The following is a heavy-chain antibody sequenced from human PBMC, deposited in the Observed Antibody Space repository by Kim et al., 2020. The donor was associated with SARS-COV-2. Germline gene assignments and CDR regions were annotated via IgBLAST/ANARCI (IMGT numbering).Heavy chain of an antibody. CDR3: VRVAGSVWFDT. D-gene: IGHD6-19*01. J-gene: IGHJ5*02. Sequence: YNPALKSRVTISVDTSKNQFTLTLSSVSAADTAVYYCVRVAGSVWFDTWGQGALVTVSS. V-gene: IGHV4-61*02.